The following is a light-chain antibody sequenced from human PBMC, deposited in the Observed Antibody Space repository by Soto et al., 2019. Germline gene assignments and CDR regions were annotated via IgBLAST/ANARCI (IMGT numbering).Light chain of an antibody. CDR2: AAS. J-gene: IGKJ1*01. CDR1: QEISNY. V-gene: IGKV1-27*01. CDR3: QQYAGSPWT. Sequence: DIQMTQSPSSLSASVGDRVTITCRASQEISNYLAWYQQKPGKVPKLLIYAASTLQSGVPSRFSGSGSGTDFTLTISRLEPEDFAVYYCQQYAGSPWTFGQGTKVDIK.